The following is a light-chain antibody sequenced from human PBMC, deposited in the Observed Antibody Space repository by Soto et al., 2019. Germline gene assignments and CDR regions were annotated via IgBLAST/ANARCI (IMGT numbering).Light chain of an antibody. CDR1: QYINTR. V-gene: IGKV3-20*01. CDR3: QQYGRSGT. CDR2: GAS. J-gene: IGKJ1*01. Sequence: EIVLTQSPSTLSSFPGDRVTLSCRASQYINTRLAWYQHRPGQAPRLLIYGASSRATGIPDRFSGSGSGTDFTLTISRLEPEDFAVYYCQQYGRSGTFGQGTKVDI.